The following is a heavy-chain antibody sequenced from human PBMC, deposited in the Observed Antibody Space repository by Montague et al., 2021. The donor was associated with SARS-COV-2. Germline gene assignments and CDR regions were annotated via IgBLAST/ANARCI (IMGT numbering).Heavy chain of an antibody. V-gene: IGHV4-61*09. D-gene: IGHD4-11*01. CDR3: ARDPHDYCWFDP. J-gene: IGHJ5*02. CDR2: IYSTVIT. CDR1: GGSISSACYY. Sequence: TLSLTCTVSGGSISSACYYWSWIRQPAGKGLEWIGHIYSTVITNYNPSLKSRVTISVALSKNQFSLKMTSVTAADTAVYYCARDPHDYCWFDPWGQGTLVTVSS.